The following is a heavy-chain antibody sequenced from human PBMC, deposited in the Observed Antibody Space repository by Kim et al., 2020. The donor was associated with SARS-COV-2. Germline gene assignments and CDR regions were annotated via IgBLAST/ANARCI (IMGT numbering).Heavy chain of an antibody. Sequence: GGSLRLSCAASGFTFSNYAMTWVRQAPGKGLEWVSGISGNSDETFYADSVKGRFTISTDKSKNTVYLQMSGLRAEDTALYYCAKGRCSYGTSDVDYWGQG. CDR1: GFTFSNYA. CDR3: AKGRCSYGTSDVDY. V-gene: IGHV3-23*01. J-gene: IGHJ4*02. CDR2: ISGNSDET. D-gene: IGHD2-2*01.